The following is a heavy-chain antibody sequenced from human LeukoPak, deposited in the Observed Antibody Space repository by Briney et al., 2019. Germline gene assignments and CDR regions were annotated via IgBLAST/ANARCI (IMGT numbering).Heavy chain of an antibody. CDR3: ARHMGLGYSYGYPYFDY. Sequence: SETLSLTCTVSGGSISSYYWSWIRQPPGKGLEWIGYIYYSGSTNYNPSLKSRVTISVDTSKNQFSLKLSSVTAADTAVYYCARHMGLGYSYGYPYFDYLGQGTLVTVSS. J-gene: IGHJ4*02. CDR2: IYYSGST. CDR1: GGSISSYY. D-gene: IGHD5-18*01. V-gene: IGHV4-59*08.